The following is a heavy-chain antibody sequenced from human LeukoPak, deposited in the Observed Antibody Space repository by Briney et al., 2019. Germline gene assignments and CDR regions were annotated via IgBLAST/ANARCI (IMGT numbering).Heavy chain of an antibody. CDR3: ARGNAD. CDR1: GGSINSYY. J-gene: IGHJ4*02. V-gene: IGHV4-59*01. CDR2: ISYSGST. Sequence: PSETLSLTCTVSGGSINSYYWSWIRQTPGKGLEWIGYISYSGSTNYNPSLKSRVTISLGTSKSQFFLKLNSVTAADTALYYCARGNADWGQGTLVTVSS.